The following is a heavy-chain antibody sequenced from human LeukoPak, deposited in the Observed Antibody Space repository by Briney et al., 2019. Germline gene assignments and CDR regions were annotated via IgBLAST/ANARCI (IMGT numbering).Heavy chain of an antibody. CDR1: GFTFSSYA. J-gene: IGHJ4*02. Sequence: GGSLRLSCTASGFTFSSYAMSWVRQAPGKGLEWVSAISGTGGTTYYADSVKGRFTISRDNSKNTLYLQMNSLRAEDTAVYYCAKDGYSYGSYYFDYWGQGTLVTVSS. V-gene: IGHV3-23*01. D-gene: IGHD5-18*01. CDR2: ISGTGGTT. CDR3: AKDGYSYGSYYFDY.